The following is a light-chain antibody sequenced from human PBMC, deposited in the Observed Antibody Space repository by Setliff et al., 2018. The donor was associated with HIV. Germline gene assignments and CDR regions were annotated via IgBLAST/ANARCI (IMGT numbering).Light chain of an antibody. J-gene: IGLJ1*01. CDR2: NVD. CDR1: SSDIGSSNF. V-gene: IGLV2-14*03. Sequence: QSALTQPASVSGPPGQSITLSCTGTSSDIGSSNFVSWYQQHPGKAPKVMIYNVDKRPSGVSNRFSGSKSGNTAPLTISGLQTEDEADYYCSSYSINNLYVFATGTKVTVL. CDR3: SSYSINNLYV.